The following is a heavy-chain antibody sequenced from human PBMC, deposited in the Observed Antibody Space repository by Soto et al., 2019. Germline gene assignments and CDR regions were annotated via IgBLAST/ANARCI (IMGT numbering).Heavy chain of an antibody. CDR1: GLTFNTYS. CDR2: ISYDGNIK. D-gene: IGHD3-16*01. CDR3: ARDGGEYKYGRGRN. V-gene: IGHV3-30-3*01. J-gene: IGHJ4*02. Sequence: QVQLVESGGGVVRPGRSLRLSCAASGLTFNTYSFHWVRQAPGKGLEWVSVISYDGNIKYYAVYIKGRFTISRDDSRNTVDLQMTSLRTEDTAVYYCARDGGEYKYGRGRNWGQGTLVTVSS.